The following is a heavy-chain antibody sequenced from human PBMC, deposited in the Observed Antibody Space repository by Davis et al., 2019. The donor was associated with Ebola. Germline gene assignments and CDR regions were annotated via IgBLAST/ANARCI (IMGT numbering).Heavy chain of an antibody. D-gene: IGHD1-26*01. J-gene: IGHJ5*02. CDR1: GYTFTSYG. Sequence: ASVKVSCKASGYTFTSYGISWVRQAPGQGLEWMGWISAYNGNTNYAQKLQGRVTMTTDTSTSTAYMELRSLRSDDTAVYYCARDLAPLVGAPAGWFDPWGQGTLVTVSS. CDR3: ARDLAPLVGAPAGWFDP. V-gene: IGHV1-18*01. CDR2: ISAYNGNT.